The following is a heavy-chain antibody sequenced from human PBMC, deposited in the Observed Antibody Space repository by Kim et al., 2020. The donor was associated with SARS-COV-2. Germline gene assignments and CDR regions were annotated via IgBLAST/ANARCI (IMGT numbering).Heavy chain of an antibody. Sequence: GGSLRLSCAASGFTFSDYYMSWNRQAPGKGIEWVSYISTTSGNIYYADSVKGRFTVSRDNAKRSLFLQMHSLRAEDTAMYYCAKYLTPYYDSSALAFYLWGQGTMLTVPS. CDR3: AKYLTPYYDSSALAFYL. CDR2: ISTTSGNI. J-gene: IGHJ3*01. V-gene: IGHV3-11*01. CDR1: GFTFSDYY. D-gene: IGHD3-22*01.